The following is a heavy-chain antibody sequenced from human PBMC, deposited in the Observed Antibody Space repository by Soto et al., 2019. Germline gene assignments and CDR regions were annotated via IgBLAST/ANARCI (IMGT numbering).Heavy chain of an antibody. CDR1: CGSISSYY. D-gene: IGHD3-9*01. CDR3: AREKRGNYDILTGYSDYYYYGMDV. J-gene: IGHJ6*02. V-gene: IGHV4-59*01. Sequence: SETLSLTCAVYCGSISSYYWSWIRQPPGKGLEWIGYIYYSGSTNYNPSLKSRVTISVDTSKNQFSLKLSSVTAADTAVYYCAREKRGNYDILTGYSDYYYYGMDVWGQGTAVTVSS. CDR2: IYYSGST.